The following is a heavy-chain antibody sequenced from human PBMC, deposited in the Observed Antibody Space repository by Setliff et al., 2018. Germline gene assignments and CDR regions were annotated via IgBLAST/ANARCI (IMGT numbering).Heavy chain of an antibody. CDR3: ARVRDCSGGICHRGFHHYMDV. V-gene: IGHV1-69*13. CDR2: IIPMFGTT. CDR1: GGTFSTYA. J-gene: IGHJ6*03. D-gene: IGHD2-15*01. Sequence: ASVKVSCKASGGTFSTYAINWVRQAPGQGLEWMGGIIPMFGTTNYARKFQGRVTITADESTITAYMELSSLRSEDTAVYYCARVRDCSGGICHRGFHHYMDVWGKGTTVTVSS.